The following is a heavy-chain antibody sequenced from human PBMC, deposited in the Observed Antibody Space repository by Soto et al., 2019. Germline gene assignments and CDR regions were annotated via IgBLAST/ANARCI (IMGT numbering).Heavy chain of an antibody. J-gene: IGHJ6*02. CDR1: GGSISSGDYY. D-gene: IGHD3-10*01. Sequence: KPSETLSLTCTVSGGSISSGDYYWSWIRQPPGKGLEWIGYIYYSGSTYYNPSLKSRVTISVDTSKNQFSLKLSSVTAADTAVYYCARDNIDNYYGSGPYYYYYGMDVWGQGTTVTVSS. V-gene: IGHV4-30-4*01. CDR3: ARDNIDNYYGSGPYYYYYGMDV. CDR2: IYYSGST.